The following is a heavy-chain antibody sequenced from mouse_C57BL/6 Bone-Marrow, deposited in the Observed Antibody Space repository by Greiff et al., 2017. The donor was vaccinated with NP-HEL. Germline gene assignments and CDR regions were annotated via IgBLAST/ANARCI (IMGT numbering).Heavy chain of an antibody. CDR2: ISSGSSTI. J-gene: IGHJ4*01. CDR3: AREGDYYAMDH. Sequence: EVQRVESGGGLVKPGGSLKLSCAASGFTFSDYGMHWVRQAPEKGLEWVAYISSGSSTIYYADTVKGRFTISRDNAKNTLFLQMTSLRSEDTAMYYCAREGDYYAMDHWGQGTSVTVSS. V-gene: IGHV5-17*01. CDR1: GFTFSDYG.